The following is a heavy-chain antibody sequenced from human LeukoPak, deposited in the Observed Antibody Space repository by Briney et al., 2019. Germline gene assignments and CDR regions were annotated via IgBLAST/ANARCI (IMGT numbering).Heavy chain of an antibody. J-gene: IGHJ4*02. V-gene: IGHV1-2*06. D-gene: IGHD2-21*02. Sequence: ASVKVSCKASGYTFIGYSIHWVRQAPGQGLEWMGRINPLSGGTNYAQKFQGRVTMTTNTSFRTADMELSRLRSDDTAVYYCARGEVPAAMCSGGDCYLFDSWGQGTMVSVSS. CDR2: INPLSGGT. CDR3: ARGEVPAAMCSGGDCYLFDS. CDR1: GYTFIGYS.